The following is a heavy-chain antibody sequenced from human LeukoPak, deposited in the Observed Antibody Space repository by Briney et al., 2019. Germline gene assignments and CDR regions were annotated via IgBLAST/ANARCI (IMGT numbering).Heavy chain of an antibody. J-gene: IGHJ6*02. CDR3: SIRQYQLLFYYRYFYGRDV. D-gene: IGHD2-2*01. CDR1: GGSFSCYY. V-gene: IGHV4-34*01. CDR2: INHSGST. Sequence: SETLSLTCAVYGGSFSCYYWRWIGQPPGKGLAWIGEINHSGSTNYNPSLKRRVTISVDTSNNQFSLKLSSLTAADTAVSSCSIRQYQLLFYYRYFYGRDVWGQGTTVTVSS.